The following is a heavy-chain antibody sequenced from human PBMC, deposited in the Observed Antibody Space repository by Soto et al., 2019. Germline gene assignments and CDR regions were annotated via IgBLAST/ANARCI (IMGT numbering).Heavy chain of an antibody. CDR1: GFTFSDYY. J-gene: IGHJ6*02. Sequence: QVQLVESGGGLVKPGGSLRLSCAASGFTFSDYYMSWTRQAPGKGLEWVSYMSSSGRTIYYADSVKGRFTISRDNANNSLFLQMNSLRAEDTAVYYCARFIAVRRGTAIWGSVWGSGDKYYYYYGMDVWGQGTTVTVSS. D-gene: IGHD6-6*01. V-gene: IGHV3-11*01. CDR2: MSSSGRTI. CDR3: ARFIAVRRGTAIWGSVWGSGDKYYYYYGMDV.